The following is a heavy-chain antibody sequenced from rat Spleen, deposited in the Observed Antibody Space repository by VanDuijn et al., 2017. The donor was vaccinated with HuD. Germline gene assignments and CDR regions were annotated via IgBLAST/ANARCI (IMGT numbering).Heavy chain of an antibody. CDR3: SLCRDSYAPQSY. D-gene: IGHD1-12*01. CDR2: IWGDGST. J-gene: IGHJ3*01. CDR1: GFSLTSYG. V-gene: IGHV2-77*01. Sequence: QVQMKETGPGLVQTTQTLSVTCTVSGFSLTSYGVHLVRQAPGKGLEWMGIIWGDGSTNYNSALKSRLSISRDTSKSQVFLTMNSLQTDDTAVYYCSLCRDSYAPQSYWGQGTLVTVSS.